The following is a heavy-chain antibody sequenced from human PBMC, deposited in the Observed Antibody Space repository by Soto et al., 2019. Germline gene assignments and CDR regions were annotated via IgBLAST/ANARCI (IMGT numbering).Heavy chain of an antibody. D-gene: IGHD6-19*01. V-gene: IGHV1-69*01. Sequence: GASVKVSCKASGGTLSSYAISWVRQAPGQGLEWMGGIIPIFGTANYAQKFQGRVTITADESTSTAYMDLSSLGSEGPAVYYCAGGGQWLPNYYYYGMDVWGQGTTVTVSS. CDR1: GGTLSSYA. CDR3: AGGGQWLPNYYYYGMDV. J-gene: IGHJ6*02. CDR2: IIPIFGTA.